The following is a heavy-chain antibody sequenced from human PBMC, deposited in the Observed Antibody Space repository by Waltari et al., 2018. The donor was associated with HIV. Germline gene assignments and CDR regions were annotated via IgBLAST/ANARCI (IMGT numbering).Heavy chain of an antibody. V-gene: IGHV4-59*01. Sequence: QVQLQESGPGLVTPSETLSLTCTVSGGSFISSHWSWIRQPPGKGREWIGYRYCTGRTNCNPSLKSRVAISVDTSKNQFSLRLRSVTAADTAVYYCARGLFGVGSNWFDPWGQGILVTVSS. CDR1: GGSFISSH. D-gene: IGHD3-3*01. CDR2: RYCTGRT. CDR3: ARGLFGVGSNWFDP. J-gene: IGHJ5*02.